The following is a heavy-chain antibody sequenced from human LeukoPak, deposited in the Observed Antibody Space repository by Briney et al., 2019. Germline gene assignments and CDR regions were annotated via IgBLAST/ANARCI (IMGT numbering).Heavy chain of an antibody. Sequence: GGSLRLSCAASGFTFSSYEMNWVRQAPGKGLEWVSYISSSGSTIYYADSVKGRFTISRDNSKNTLYLQMNSLRAEDTAVYYCASGGPPGDYYDSSGYSQNAFDIWGQGTMVTVSS. J-gene: IGHJ3*02. D-gene: IGHD3-22*01. CDR3: ASGGPPGDYYDSSGYSQNAFDI. CDR2: ISSSGSTI. V-gene: IGHV3-48*03. CDR1: GFTFSSYE.